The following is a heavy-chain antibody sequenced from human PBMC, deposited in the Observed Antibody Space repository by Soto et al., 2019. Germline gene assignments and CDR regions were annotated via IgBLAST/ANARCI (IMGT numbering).Heavy chain of an antibody. CDR1: GYTFTTYG. Sequence: QVQLVQSGGEVKKPGASVKVSCKTSGYTFTTYGISWVRQAPGQGLERVGWISAYSGTTHYAQKFQGKVTMTTDTSTNTAYLELRSLRSDDTAVYYCARDPYLGDHQYWGQGTLVTVSS. D-gene: IGHD3-16*01. CDR2: ISAYSGTT. CDR3: ARDPYLGDHQY. V-gene: IGHV1-18*01. J-gene: IGHJ4*02.